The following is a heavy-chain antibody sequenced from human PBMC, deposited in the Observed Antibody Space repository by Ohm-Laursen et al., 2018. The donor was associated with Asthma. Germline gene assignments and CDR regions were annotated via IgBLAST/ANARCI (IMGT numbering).Heavy chain of an antibody. CDR2: ISGRGDST. D-gene: IGHD3-10*01. Sequence: GSLRLSCTASGFTFSSYAMSWVRQAPGKGLKWVSGISGRGDSTYYADSVKGRFAISRDNAHSSLYLQMNSLRAEDTAFYYCAVSIYAYGEGAYWGQGTLVTVSS. J-gene: IGHJ4*02. V-gene: IGHV3-23*01. CDR1: GFTFSSYA. CDR3: AVSIYAYGEGAY.